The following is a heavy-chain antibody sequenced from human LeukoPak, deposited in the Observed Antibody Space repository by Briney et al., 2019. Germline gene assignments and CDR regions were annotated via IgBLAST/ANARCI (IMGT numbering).Heavy chain of an antibody. Sequence: ASVKVSCKASGYTFTSYGISWVRQAPGQGLEWVGWTSTYNGDTNYAQKFQGRVTMTTGTSTSTAYMELRSLRSDDTAVYYCARDCSGGSCYLTYWGQGTLVTVSS. J-gene: IGHJ4*02. CDR1: GYTFTSYG. V-gene: IGHV1-18*01. CDR2: TSTYNGDT. D-gene: IGHD2-15*01. CDR3: ARDCSGGSCYLTY.